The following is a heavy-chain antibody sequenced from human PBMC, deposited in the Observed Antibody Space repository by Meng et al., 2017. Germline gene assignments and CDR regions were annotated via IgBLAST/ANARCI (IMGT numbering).Heavy chain of an antibody. D-gene: IGHD3-10*01. CDR3: ARGNSIHQRGGYYYYGMDV. CDR1: GYTFTSYD. Sequence: ASVKVSCKASGYTFTSYDINWVRQATGQGLEWMGWMNPNSGNTGYAQKFQGRVTMTRNTSISTAYMELSSLRSEDTAVYYCARGNSIHQRGGYYYYGMDVWGQGTTGT. V-gene: IGHV1-8*01. CDR2: MNPNSGNT. J-gene: IGHJ6*02.